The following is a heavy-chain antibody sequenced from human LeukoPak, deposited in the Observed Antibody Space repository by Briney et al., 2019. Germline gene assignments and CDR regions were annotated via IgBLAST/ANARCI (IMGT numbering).Heavy chain of an antibody. D-gene: IGHD3-10*01. V-gene: IGHV3-30-3*01. J-gene: IGHJ4*02. CDR3: ARDMVLWFGEPSLDY. Sequence: PGGSLRLSCVASGFTFSSYAMHWVRQAPGKGLEWVAVISYDGSNKYYADSVKGRFTISRDNAKNSLYLQMNSLRAEDTAVYYCARDMVLWFGEPSLDYWGQGTLVTVSS. CDR1: GFTFSSYA. CDR2: ISYDGSNK.